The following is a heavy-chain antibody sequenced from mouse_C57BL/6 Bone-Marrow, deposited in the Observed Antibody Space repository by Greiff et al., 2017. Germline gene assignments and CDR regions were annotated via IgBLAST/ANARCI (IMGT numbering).Heavy chain of an antibody. V-gene: IGHV5-9-1*02. CDR2: ISSGGDYI. CDR1: GFTFSSYA. CDR3: TRAIYYGNYWYFDV. J-gene: IGHJ1*03. D-gene: IGHD2-1*01. Sequence: EVKVVESGEGLVKPGGSLKLSCAASGFTFSSYAMSWVRQTPEKRLEWVAYISSGGDYIYYADTVKGRFNISRDNARNTLYLQMSSLKSEDTAMYYCTRAIYYGNYWYFDVWGTGTTVTVSS.